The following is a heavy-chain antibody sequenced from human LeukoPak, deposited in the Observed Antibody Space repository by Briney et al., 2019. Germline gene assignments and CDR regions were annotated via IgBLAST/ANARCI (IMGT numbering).Heavy chain of an antibody. CDR1: GGTFSSYA. V-gene: IGHV1-69*04. J-gene: IGHJ6*02. CDR2: IIPIPGIA. D-gene: IGHD3-10*01. Sequence: GASVKVSCKASGGTFSSYAISWVRQAPGQGLEWMGRIIPIPGIANYAQKFQGRVMITADKSTSTAYMELSSLRSEDTAVYYCARQRITMVRGPTNNENYYYYGMDVWGQGTTVTVSS. CDR3: ARQRITMVRGPTNNENYYYYGMDV.